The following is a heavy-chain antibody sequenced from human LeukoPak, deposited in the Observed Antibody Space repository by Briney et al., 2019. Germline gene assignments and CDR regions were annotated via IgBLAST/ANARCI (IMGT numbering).Heavy chain of an antibody. V-gene: IGHV3-30*02. CDR3: ARDYYGSGSYPNDAFDI. D-gene: IGHD3-10*01. J-gene: IGHJ3*02. CDR2: IRYDGSNK. Sequence: GGSLRLSCAASGFTFSSYGMHWVRQAPGKGLEWVAFIRYDGSNKYYADSVKGRFTISRDNSKNTLYLQMNSLRAEDTAVYYCARDYYGSGSYPNDAFDIWGQGTMATVSS. CDR1: GFTFSSYG.